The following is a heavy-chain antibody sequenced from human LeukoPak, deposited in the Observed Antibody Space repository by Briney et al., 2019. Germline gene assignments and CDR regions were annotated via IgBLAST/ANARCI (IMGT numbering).Heavy chain of an antibody. CDR2: LKSKGGGETA. Sequence: GGSLRLSCATSGFNFNDAWMSWVRQAPGGGLEGVGRLKSKGGGETADYAAAVKGRFTISRDDSKSTLYLQMNSLKNEDTAVYFCSWELDVSFGRRLESWGQGTLVTVAS. CDR1: GFNFNDAW. V-gene: IGHV3-15*01. D-gene: IGHD1-1*01. J-gene: IGHJ4*02. CDR3: SWELDVSFGRRLES.